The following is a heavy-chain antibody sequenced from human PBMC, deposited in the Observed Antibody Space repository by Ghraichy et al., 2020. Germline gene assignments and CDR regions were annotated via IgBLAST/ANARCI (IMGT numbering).Heavy chain of an antibody. D-gene: IGHD4-11*01. CDR3: AREGVGGSTGSYFQH. V-gene: IGHV4-38-2*02. CDR2: VDHSGNT. CDR1: GYSISSAYY. J-gene: IGHJ1*01. Sequence: SETLSLTCTVSGYSISSAYYWGWIRQPPGKGLEWIGSVDHSGNTYYKSSLESRVTISVDTSKNQFSLKLSSVTAADAAAYYCAREGVGGSTGSYFQHWGQGTLVTVSS.